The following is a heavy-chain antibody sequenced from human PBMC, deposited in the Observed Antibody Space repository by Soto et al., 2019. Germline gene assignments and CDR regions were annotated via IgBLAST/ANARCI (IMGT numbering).Heavy chain of an antibody. Sequence: QVKLVQSGAEVKKPGASVKVSGKASGYTFTSYAMHWVRQAPGQRLEWMGWINAGNANTKYSQKFQSRVTITRDTTASTAYMELSSLRSEDTVVYYSASDVGAAGDWGQGTLVTVPS. J-gene: IGHJ4*02. CDR3: ASDVGAAGD. V-gene: IGHV1-3*01. CDR1: GYTFTSYA. D-gene: IGHD1-26*01. CDR2: INAGNANT.